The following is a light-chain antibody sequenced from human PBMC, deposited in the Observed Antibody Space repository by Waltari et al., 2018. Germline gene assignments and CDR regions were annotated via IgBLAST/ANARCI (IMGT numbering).Light chain of an antibody. CDR1: SSNIGSNY. CDR2: RNN. CDR3: ATWDDSLSGPV. Sequence: QSVLTQPSSASGTPGQRVTISCSGSSSNIGSNYVYWYQQLPGTAPKLLIYRNNQRPSGVPDRFSGSKSGTSAALAIRWLRSDDEADYYCATWDDSLSGPVFGGGTKVTVL. V-gene: IGLV1-47*01. J-gene: IGLJ2*01.